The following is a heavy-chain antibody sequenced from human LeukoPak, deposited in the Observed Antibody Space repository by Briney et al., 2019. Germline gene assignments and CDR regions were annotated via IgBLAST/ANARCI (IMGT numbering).Heavy chain of an antibody. CDR3: ASSLFGYYFDY. CDR2: INHSGST. Sequence: PSETLSLTCAVYGGSFSGYYWSWIRQPPGKGLEWIGEINHSGSTNYNPSLKSRVTISVGTSKNQFSLKLSSVTAADTAVYYCASSLFGYYFDYWGQGTLVTVSS. J-gene: IGHJ4*02. CDR1: GGSFSGYY. D-gene: IGHD3-10*01. V-gene: IGHV4-34*01.